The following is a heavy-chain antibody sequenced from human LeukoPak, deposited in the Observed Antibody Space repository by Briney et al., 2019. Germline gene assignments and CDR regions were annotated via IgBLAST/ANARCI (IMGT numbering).Heavy chain of an antibody. Sequence: SGPTLVNPTQTLTLTCTFSGSSLSTSGVGVGWIRQPPGKALEWLALIYWDDDKRYSPSLKSRLTITKDTSKNQVVLTMTNMDPVDTATYYCAHRPAGHYFDWLFFDYWGQGTLVTVSS. V-gene: IGHV2-5*02. CDR3: AHRPAGHYFDWLFFDY. CDR2: IYWDDDK. CDR1: GSSLSTSGVG. D-gene: IGHD3-9*01. J-gene: IGHJ4*02.